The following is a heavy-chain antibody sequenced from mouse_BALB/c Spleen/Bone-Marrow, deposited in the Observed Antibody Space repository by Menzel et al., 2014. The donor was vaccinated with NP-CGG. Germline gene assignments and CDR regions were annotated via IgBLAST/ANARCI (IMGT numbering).Heavy chain of an antibody. D-gene: IGHD2-4*01. J-gene: IGHJ4*01. CDR2: IWGDGST. V-gene: IGHV2-6-7*01. CDR3: ARDSFLITRALDY. CDR1: GFSLTGYG. Sequence: VMLVESGPGLVAPSQSLSITCTVSGFSLTGYGVSWVRQSPGKGLEWLGMIWGDGSTGYNSALKSRLSISKDNSKSQVFLKMNSLQTDDTARYYCARDSFLITRALDYWGQGTSVTVSS.